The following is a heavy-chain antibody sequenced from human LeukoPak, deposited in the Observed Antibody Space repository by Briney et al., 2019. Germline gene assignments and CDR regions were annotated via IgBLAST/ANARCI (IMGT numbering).Heavy chain of an antibody. V-gene: IGHV1-2*02. Sequence: ASVKVSCKASGYTFTGYYMHWVRQAPGQGLEWMGWINPNSGGTNYAQKFQGRVTMTRDTSISTAYMELSRLRSDDTAVYYCATCSSTSCYFRANWFDTWGQGTLVTVSS. CDR2: INPNSGGT. J-gene: IGHJ5*02. D-gene: IGHD2-2*01. CDR1: GYTFTGYY. CDR3: ATCSSTSCYFRANWFDT.